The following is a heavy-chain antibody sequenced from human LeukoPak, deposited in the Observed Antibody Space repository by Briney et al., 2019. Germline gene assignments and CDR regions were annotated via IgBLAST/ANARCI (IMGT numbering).Heavy chain of an antibody. CDR2: MNPNSGNT. V-gene: IGHV1-8*03. D-gene: IGHD3-3*01. Sequence: GASVNVSCKASGYTFTSYDINWVRQATGQGLEWMGWMNPNSGNTGYAQKFQGRVTITRNTSISTAYMELSSLRSEDTAVYYCARGHRITIFGVVSYYFDYWGQGTLVTVPS. CDR3: ARGHRITIFGVVSYYFDY. CDR1: GYTFTSYD. J-gene: IGHJ4*02.